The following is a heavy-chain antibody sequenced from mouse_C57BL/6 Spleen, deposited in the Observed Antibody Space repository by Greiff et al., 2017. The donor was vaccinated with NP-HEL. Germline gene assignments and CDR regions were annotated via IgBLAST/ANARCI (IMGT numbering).Heavy chain of an antibody. CDR2: IHPNSGST. J-gene: IGHJ1*03. CDR3: ARVYYDYVEYFDV. V-gene: IGHV1-64*01. D-gene: IGHD2-4*01. CDR1: GYTFTSYW. Sequence: QVQLQQPGAELVKPGASVKLSCKASGYTFTSYWMHWVKQRPGQGLEWIGMIHPNSGSTNYNEKFKSKATLTVDKSSSTAYMQLSSLTSEDSAVYYCARVYYDYVEYFDVWGTGTTVTVSS.